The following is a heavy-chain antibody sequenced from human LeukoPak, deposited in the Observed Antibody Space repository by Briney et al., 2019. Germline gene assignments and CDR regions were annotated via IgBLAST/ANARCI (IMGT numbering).Heavy chain of an antibody. CDR1: GFTFITYA. V-gene: IGHV3-23*01. CDR3: AKKGFGELVIDY. J-gene: IGHJ4*02. CDR2: LCGSGVST. D-gene: IGHD3-10*01. Sequence: VGSLRLSRAASGFTFITYAMSAVRQAPGEGLWWVSALCGSGVSTYYADSLKGRCTISTDNSKNTLYIQMYSARAAETAVYYCAKKGFGELVIDYWGQGTLVTVSS.